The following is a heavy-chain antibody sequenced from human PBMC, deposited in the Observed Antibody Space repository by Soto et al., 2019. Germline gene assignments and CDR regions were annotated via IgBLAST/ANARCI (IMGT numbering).Heavy chain of an antibody. D-gene: IGHD6-19*01. J-gene: IGHJ4*02. CDR2: IVVGSGNT. V-gene: IGHV1-58*02. CDR3: AAGFMEGRWLTPYYFDY. Sequence: SVKVSCKASGFTFTSSAMQGVRQARGQRLEWIGWIVVGSGNTNYAQKFQERVTITRDMSTSTAYMELSSLRSEDTAVYYCAAGFMEGRWLTPYYFDYWGQGTLVTVSS. CDR1: GFTFTSSA.